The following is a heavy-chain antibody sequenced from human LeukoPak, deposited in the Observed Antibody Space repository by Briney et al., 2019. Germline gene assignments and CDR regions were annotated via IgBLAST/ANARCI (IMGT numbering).Heavy chain of an antibody. CDR1: GFTFSNYA. CDR3: AKDRGLGTGTFRRGFDY. V-gene: IGHV3-23*01. J-gene: IGHJ4*02. Sequence: GGSLRLSCAASGFTFSNYAMSWVRQAPGKGLEWVSTISGSGGSTFYADSVKGRFTISRDNSKNTLHLQMNSLRAEDTAGYYCAKDRGLGTGTFRRGFDYWGQGTLVSVSS. D-gene: IGHD1-7*01. CDR2: ISGSGGST.